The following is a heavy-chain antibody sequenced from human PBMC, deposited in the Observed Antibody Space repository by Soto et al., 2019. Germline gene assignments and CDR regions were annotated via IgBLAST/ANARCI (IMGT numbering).Heavy chain of an antibody. CDR1: GFTFSSYA. CDR2: ISSNGGST. V-gene: IGHV3-64D*06. D-gene: IGHD3-22*01. Sequence: PGGSLRLSCSASGFTFSSYAMHWVRQAPGKGLEYVSAISSNGGSTYYADSVKGRFTISRDNSKNTLYLQMSSLRAEDTAVYYCVKGRPVVRSPEYFQHWGQGTLVTVSS. CDR3: VKGRPVVRSPEYFQH. J-gene: IGHJ1*01.